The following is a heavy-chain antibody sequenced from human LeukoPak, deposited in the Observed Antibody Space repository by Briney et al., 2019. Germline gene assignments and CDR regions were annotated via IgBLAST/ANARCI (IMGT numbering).Heavy chain of an antibody. J-gene: IGHJ4*02. D-gene: IGHD1-26*01. V-gene: IGHV1-2*02. CDR3: ARQLGNYYRAFDF. CDR1: GYTFTNYY. CDR2: INPASAGA. Sequence: GASVTVCCKPSGYTFTNYYIHWVRQAPGQGPEWVGWINPASAGAAFAPKFQGRVSMTWDSSITTAFMDLTSLRSNDTAIYYCARQLGNYYRAFDFWGQGTLVTVSS.